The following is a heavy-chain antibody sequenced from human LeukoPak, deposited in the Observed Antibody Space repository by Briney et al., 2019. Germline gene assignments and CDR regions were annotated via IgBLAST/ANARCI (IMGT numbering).Heavy chain of an antibody. Sequence: SQTLSLTCAVSGGSISSGYYSWSWIRQPPGKGLGWIGYIYPRGSTYYNPSLKSRVTMSLDRSANQFSLNLSTVTDADTAVYYCARFSPRAMGNYFDFWGQGTLVTVSS. V-gene: IGHV4-30-2*01. CDR2: IYPRGST. D-gene: IGHD7-27*01. CDR3: ARFSPRAMGNYFDF. CDR1: GGSISSGYYS. J-gene: IGHJ4*02.